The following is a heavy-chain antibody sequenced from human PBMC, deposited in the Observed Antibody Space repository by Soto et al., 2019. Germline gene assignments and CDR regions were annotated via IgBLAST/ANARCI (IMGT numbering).Heavy chain of an antibody. J-gene: IGHJ4*02. V-gene: IGHV3-23*01. CDR3: ARDLWWYLH. CDR1: GFTFSSHA. D-gene: IGHD2-15*01. CDR2: ISAGSEGA. Sequence: DVQLLESGGGLVQPGGALRLSCEASGFTFSSHALSWVRQAPGKGLEWISSISAGSEGAYYADSVRGRFTISRDNSNNTLFLQMNSLRAEDTAVYYCARDLWWYLHWGQGTLVTVSS.